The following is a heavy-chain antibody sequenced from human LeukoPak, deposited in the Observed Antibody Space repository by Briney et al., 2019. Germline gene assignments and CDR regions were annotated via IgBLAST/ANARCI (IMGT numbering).Heavy chain of an antibody. V-gene: IGHV3-23*01. J-gene: IGHJ3*02. CDR3: AKDRVYSGYSMPRDAFDI. CDR1: GFIFTSYA. D-gene: IGHD1-26*01. CDR2: ISGSGSTT. Sequence: GGSLRLSCAASGFIFTSYAMSWVRQAPGKGLEWVSAISGSGSTTYYADSVEGRFTISRDNSKNTLYLQMNSLRAEDTAVYYCAKDRVYSGYSMPRDAFDIWGQGAMVTVSS.